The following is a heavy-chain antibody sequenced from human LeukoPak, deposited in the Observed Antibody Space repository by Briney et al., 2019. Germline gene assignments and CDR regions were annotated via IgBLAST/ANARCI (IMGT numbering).Heavy chain of an antibody. CDR2: INHSGST. Sequence: SETLSLTCAVSGGSISSGGYCWSWIRQPPGKGLEWIGYINHSGSTNYNPSLKSRVTISVDTSKNQFSLKLSSVTAADTAVYYCARGLMPPNRYGGNSGTISIFDYWGQGTLVTVSS. V-gene: IGHV4-30-2*01. J-gene: IGHJ4*02. D-gene: IGHD4-23*01. CDR3: ARGLMPPNRYGGNSGTISIFDY. CDR1: GGSISSGGYC.